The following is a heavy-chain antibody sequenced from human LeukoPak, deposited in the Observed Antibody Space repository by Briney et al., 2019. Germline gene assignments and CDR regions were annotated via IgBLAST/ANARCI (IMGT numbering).Heavy chain of an antibody. CDR1: GFIFSSYV. V-gene: IGHV3-23*01. D-gene: IGHD6-19*01. J-gene: IGHJ4*02. CDR2: ISGAGGTT. Sequence: GGSLRLSCAASGFIFSSYVMSWVRQAPGKGLEWVSSISGAGGTTYYADSVKGRFTLSRDNSKNTLYLQMNSLRAEDTAVYYCAKDLSGGWSSYFFDYWGQGTLVTVSS. CDR3: AKDLSGGWSSYFFDY.